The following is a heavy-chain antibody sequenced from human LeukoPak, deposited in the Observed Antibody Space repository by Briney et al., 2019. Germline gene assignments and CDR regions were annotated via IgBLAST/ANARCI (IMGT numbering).Heavy chain of an antibody. CDR1: EYTFTNYD. CDR3: ARSLGTYWGKDFLNWFDP. Sequence: ASVKVSCKASEYTFTNYDINWVRPATGQGLEWMGWINPNSGNTGYTQKFQGRVTMTRNTSLSTAYMELTSLKSEDTAVYYCARSLGTYWGKDFLNWFDPWGQGTLVTVSS. J-gene: IGHJ5*02. CDR2: INPNSGNT. D-gene: IGHD3-16*01. V-gene: IGHV1-8*01.